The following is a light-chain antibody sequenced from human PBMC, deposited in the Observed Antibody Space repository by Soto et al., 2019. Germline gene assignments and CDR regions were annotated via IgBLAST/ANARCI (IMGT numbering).Light chain of an antibody. J-gene: IGKJ4*01. CDR3: QQDNTFPLT. CDR1: QDISSW. Sequence: DIQMTQSPSSVSASVGDRVTITCRASQDISSWLAWYQHKPGKAPRLLIYTASSLQSGVPSRFRGSGSGTDFTLTISSLQSEDFATYYCQQDNTFPLTFGGGTKVEIK. CDR2: TAS. V-gene: IGKV1D-12*01.